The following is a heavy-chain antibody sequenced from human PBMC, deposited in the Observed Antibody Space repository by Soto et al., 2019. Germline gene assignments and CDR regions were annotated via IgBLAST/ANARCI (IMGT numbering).Heavy chain of an antibody. CDR3: AREGAARYTYYYGTDI. J-gene: IGHJ6*02. CDR2: IYYSGST. Sequence: SETLSLTCTVSGGSISSGGSYWSWIRQPPGKGLEWIGYIYYSGSTYYNPSLESRVTISVDTSKNQFSLKLNSMTAADTAVYYCAREGAARYTYYYGTDIWGQGTTVTVSS. V-gene: IGHV4-30-4*01. CDR1: GGSISSGGSY. D-gene: IGHD2-2*02.